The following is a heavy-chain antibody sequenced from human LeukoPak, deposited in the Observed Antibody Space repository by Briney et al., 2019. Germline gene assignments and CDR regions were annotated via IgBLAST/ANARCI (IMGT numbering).Heavy chain of an antibody. CDR1: GFTFSDYY. CDR3: ARDRDDYNFDY. D-gene: IGHD5-24*01. CDR2: ISSNGSTI. Sequence: PVGSLRLSCAASGFTFSDYYMSWMRQATGEGLEWVSYISSNGSTIYYADAVKGRFTISRDNAKNSVYQQMNSLRAKDTAVYYCARDRDDYNFDYWGQGTLVTVSS. J-gene: IGHJ4*02. V-gene: IGHV3-11*01.